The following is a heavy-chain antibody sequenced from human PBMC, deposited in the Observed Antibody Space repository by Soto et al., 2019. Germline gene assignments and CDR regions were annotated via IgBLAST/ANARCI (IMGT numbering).Heavy chain of an antibody. CDR1: GFTFSSYE. CDR3: ARVGTDYGSGSPYYFDY. CDR2: ISSSGSTI. Sequence: GSLRLSCAASGFTFSSYEMNWVRQAPGKGLEWVSYISSSGSTIYYADSVKGRFTISRDNAKSSLYLQMNSLRAEDTAVYYCARVGTDYGSGSPYYFDYWGQGTLVTVSA. D-gene: IGHD3-10*01. V-gene: IGHV3-48*03. J-gene: IGHJ4*02.